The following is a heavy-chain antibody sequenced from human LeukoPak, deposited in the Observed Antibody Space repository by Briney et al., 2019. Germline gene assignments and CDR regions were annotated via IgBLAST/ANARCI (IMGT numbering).Heavy chain of an antibody. D-gene: IGHD5/OR15-5a*01. CDR2: ISFYGTNE. J-gene: IGHJ4*02. CDR3: AKNRPLPDASYSVYDRPDY. Sequence: PGGSLRLSCAASGFTFSSYAMHWVRQAPGKGLDGVAVISFYGTNEYYADSVKGRFTISRDNSKNTLFLQMNSLRVEDTATYYCAKNRPLPDASYSVYDRPDYWGQGTLVTVSS. V-gene: IGHV3-30*04. CDR1: GFTFSSYA.